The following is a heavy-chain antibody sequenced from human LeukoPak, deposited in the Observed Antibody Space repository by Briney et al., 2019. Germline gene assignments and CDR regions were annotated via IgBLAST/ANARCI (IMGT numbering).Heavy chain of an antibody. Sequence: SETLSLTCTVSGGSISSYYWSWIRQPPGKGLEWVGYIYYSGSTNYNPSLKNRVTISVDTSKNQFSLKLSSVTAADTAVYYCARSRGYSYGWDAFDIWGQGTMVTVSS. D-gene: IGHD5-18*01. V-gene: IGHV4-59*01. CDR3: ARSRGYSYGWDAFDI. CDR2: IYYSGST. CDR1: GGSISSYY. J-gene: IGHJ3*02.